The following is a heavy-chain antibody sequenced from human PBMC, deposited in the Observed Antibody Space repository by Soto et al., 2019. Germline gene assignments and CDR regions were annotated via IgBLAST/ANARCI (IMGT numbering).Heavy chain of an antibody. J-gene: IGHJ5*02. Sequence: SETLSLTCAVYGGSFSGYYWSWIRQPPGKGLEWIGEINHSGSTNYNPSLKSRVTISVDTSKNQFSLKLSSVTAADTAVYYCARDGGYCSSTSCYEVPNWFDPWGQGTLVTVSS. V-gene: IGHV4-34*01. CDR1: GGSFSGYY. D-gene: IGHD2-2*01. CDR3: ARDGGYCSSTSCYEVPNWFDP. CDR2: INHSGST.